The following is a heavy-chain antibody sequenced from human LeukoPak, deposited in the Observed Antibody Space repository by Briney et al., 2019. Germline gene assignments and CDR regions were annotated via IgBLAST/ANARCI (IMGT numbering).Heavy chain of an antibody. J-gene: IGHJ4*02. CDR1: GYSISSGYY. CDR3: ARINPGGYSFDY. D-gene: IGHD3-10*01. CDR2: IYHSGST. V-gene: IGHV4-38-2*02. Sequence: SETLSLTCTVSGYSISSGYYWGWIRQPPGKGREWIGSIYHSGSTYYNPSLKSRVTISVDTSKNQFSLKLSSVTAADTAVYYCARINPGGYSFDYWGQGTLVTVSS.